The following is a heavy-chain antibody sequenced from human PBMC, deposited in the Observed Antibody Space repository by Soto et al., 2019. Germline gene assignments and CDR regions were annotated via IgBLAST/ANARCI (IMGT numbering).Heavy chain of an antibody. CDR1: GGTFSSYA. CDR3: AREAYYYDSSGYPYYFDY. CDR2: IIPIFGTA. J-gene: IGHJ4*02. V-gene: IGHV1-69*13. D-gene: IGHD3-22*01. Sequence: SVKVSCKASGGTFSSYAISCVRQAPGQGLEWMGGIIPIFGTANYAQKFQGRVTITADESTSTAYMELSSLRSEDTAVYYCAREAYYYDSSGYPYYFDYWGQGTLVTVSS.